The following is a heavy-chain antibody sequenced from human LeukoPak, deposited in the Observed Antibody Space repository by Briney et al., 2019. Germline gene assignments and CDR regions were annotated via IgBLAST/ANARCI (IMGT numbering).Heavy chain of an antibody. D-gene: IGHD6-19*01. Sequence: PSETLSLTCTVSGGSISSSSYYWGWIRQPPGKGLEWIGSIYYSGSTYYNPSLKSRVTISVDTSKNQFSLKLSSVTAADTAVYYCARQLGSSGWYHFDYWGQGTLVTVSS. CDR2: IYYSGST. J-gene: IGHJ4*02. CDR3: ARQLGSSGWYHFDY. V-gene: IGHV4-39*01. CDR1: GGSISSSSYY.